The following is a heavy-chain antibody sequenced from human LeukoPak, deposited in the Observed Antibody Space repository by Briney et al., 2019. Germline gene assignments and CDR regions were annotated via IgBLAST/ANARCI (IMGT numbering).Heavy chain of an antibody. Sequence: PSQTLSLTCSVFGGSLNGGAYYWSWIRQHPGKGLEWIGYISYSGSTYYSPSLKSRVSISADTSKNQFSLNVRSVTAADTAMYYCARMPRGIEVVTPYYFDNWGQGALVTVSS. V-gene: IGHV4-31*03. D-gene: IGHD2-21*02. CDR3: ARMPRGIEVVTPYYFDN. CDR1: GGSLNGGAYY. CDR2: ISYSGST. J-gene: IGHJ4*02.